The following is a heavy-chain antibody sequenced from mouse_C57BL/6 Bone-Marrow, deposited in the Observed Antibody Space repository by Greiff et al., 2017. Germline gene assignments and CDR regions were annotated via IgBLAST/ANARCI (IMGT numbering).Heavy chain of an antibody. CDR1: GFTFSDYY. D-gene: IGHD1-1*01. J-gene: IGHJ4*01. CDR3: ARQNGSSYGYAMDY. V-gene: IGHV5-12*01. Sequence: EVKLVESGGGLVQPGGSLKLSCAASGFTFSDYYMYWVRQTPEKRLEWVAYLSNGGGSTYYPDTVKGRFTISRDNAKNTLYLQMSRLKSEDTAMYYCARQNGSSYGYAMDYWGQGTSVTVSS. CDR2: LSNGGGST.